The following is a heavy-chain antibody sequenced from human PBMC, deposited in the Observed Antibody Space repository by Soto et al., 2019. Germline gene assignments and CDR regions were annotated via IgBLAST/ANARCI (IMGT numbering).Heavy chain of an antibody. CDR2: IYYSGST. Sequence: SETLSLTCTVSGGSISSYYWSWIRQPPGKGLEWIGYIYYSGSTNYNPSLKSRVTISVDTSKNQFSLKLSSVTAADTAVYYCVRRPGDYINYRYYYYYMDVWGKGTTVTVSS. J-gene: IGHJ6*03. V-gene: IGHV4-59*01. D-gene: IGHD4-4*01. CDR3: VRRPGDYINYRYYYYYMDV. CDR1: GGSISSYY.